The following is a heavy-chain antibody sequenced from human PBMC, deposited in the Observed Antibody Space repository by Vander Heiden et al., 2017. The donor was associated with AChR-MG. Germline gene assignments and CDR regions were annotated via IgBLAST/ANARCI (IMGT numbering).Heavy chain of an antibody. D-gene: IGHD2-21*02. J-gene: IGHJ4*02. Sequence: EVQLLESGGGLVQPVGSLILPCAASGFTFSSYAMSWVRQAPGKGLEWVSAISGSGGSTYYADSVKGRFTISRDNSKNTLYLQMNSLRAEDTAVYYCAKTDVGVVTARHWGQGTLVTVSS. CDR3: AKTDVGVVTARH. V-gene: IGHV3-23*01. CDR2: ISGSGGST. CDR1: GFTFSSYA.